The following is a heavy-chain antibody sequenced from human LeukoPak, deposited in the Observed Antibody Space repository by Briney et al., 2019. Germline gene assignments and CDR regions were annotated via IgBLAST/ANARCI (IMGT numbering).Heavy chain of an antibody. V-gene: IGHV1-2*02. CDR1: GYTFTGYN. CDR3: ARDLIKYTSGWFGY. CDR2: INPNSGGA. J-gene: IGHJ5*01. Sequence: ASVKVSFKASGYTFTGYNIHWVRQAPGQGLEWMGWINPNSGGANYAQKFQGRVTMTRDTSISTAYMELSRLTSDDTAVYSCARDLIKYTSGWFGYWGQGTLVTVSS. D-gene: IGHD6-19*01.